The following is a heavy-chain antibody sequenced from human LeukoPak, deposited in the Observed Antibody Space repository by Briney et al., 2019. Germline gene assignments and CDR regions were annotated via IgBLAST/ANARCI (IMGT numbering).Heavy chain of an antibody. Sequence: SETLSLTCTVSGDSLSSYYWSWIRQPAGKGLEWIGRIYTSGSTNYNPSLKSRVTMSVDTSKNQFSLKLSSVTAADTAVYYCAREGYDFWSGYQYYFDYWGQGTLVAVSS. V-gene: IGHV4-4*07. CDR2: IYTSGST. D-gene: IGHD3-3*01. J-gene: IGHJ4*02. CDR3: AREGYDFWSGYQYYFDY. CDR1: GDSLSSYY.